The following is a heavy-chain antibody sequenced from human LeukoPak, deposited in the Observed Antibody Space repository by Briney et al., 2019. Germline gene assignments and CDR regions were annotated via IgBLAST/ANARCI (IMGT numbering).Heavy chain of an antibody. J-gene: IGHJ3*02. CDR3: ARSTAAAFPAAFDI. CDR2: IYYSGST. V-gene: IGHV4-39*01. CDR1: GGSISGSSYS. Sequence: PSETLSLTCIVSGGSISGSSYSWGWIRQPPGKGLEWIGSIYYSGSTYYNPSLRSRVTISVDTSKNQFSLTLSSVTAADTALYYCARSTAAAFPAAFDIWGQGTMVTVSS. D-gene: IGHD6-13*01.